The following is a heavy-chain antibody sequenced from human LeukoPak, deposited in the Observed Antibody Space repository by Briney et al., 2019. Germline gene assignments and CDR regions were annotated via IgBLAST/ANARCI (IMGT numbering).Heavy chain of an antibody. V-gene: IGHV1-24*01. CDR2: FDPEDGEI. Sequence: ASVKVSCKVSDYTLTELSMHWVRQAPGKGVEWPGGFDPEDGEIVYAQKFQGRVTMSDDTSADTAYMELGSLRSDDMAVYYCAADRGDYSGSYWTAFDIWGQGTMVTVSS. D-gene: IGHD1-26*01. J-gene: IGHJ3*02. CDR3: AADRGDYSGSYWTAFDI. CDR1: DYTLTELS.